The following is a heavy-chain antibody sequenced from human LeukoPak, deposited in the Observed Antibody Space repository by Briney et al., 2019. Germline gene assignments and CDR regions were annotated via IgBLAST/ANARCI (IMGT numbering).Heavy chain of an antibody. CDR2: IYYSGST. J-gene: IGHJ4*02. V-gene: IGHV4-59*12. CDR1: GGSISSYY. CDR3: ARDVIDSGSPY. D-gene: IGHD3-10*01. Sequence: TSETLSLTCTVSGGSISSYYWSWIRQPPGKGLEWIGYIYYSGSTNYNPSLKSRVTISVDRSKNQFSLKLSSVTAADTAVYYCARDVIDSGSPYWGQGTLVTVSS.